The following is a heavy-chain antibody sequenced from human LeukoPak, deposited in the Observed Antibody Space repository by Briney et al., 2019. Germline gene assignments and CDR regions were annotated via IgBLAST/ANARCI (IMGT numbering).Heavy chain of an antibody. D-gene: IGHD3-22*01. J-gene: IGHJ4*02. V-gene: IGHV4-39*01. Sequence: SETLSLTCTVSGGSISSSSCYWGWIRQPPGTGLEWIGSIYYSGSTYYNPSLKSRVTISVDTSKNQFSLKLSSVTAADTAVYYCASYRNYYDSSGYSYWGQGTLVTVSS. CDR2: IYYSGST. CDR3: ASYRNYYDSSGYSY. CDR1: GGSISSSSCY.